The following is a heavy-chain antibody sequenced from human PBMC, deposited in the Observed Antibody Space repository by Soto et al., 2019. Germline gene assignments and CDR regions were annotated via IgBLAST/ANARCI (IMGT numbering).Heavy chain of an antibody. CDR3: ARARIRYFDWLSPFNYYGMDV. Sequence: ASVKVSCKASGYTFTGYYMHWVRQAPGQGLEWMGWINPNSGGTNYAQKFQGRVTVTRDTSISTAYMELSRLRSDDTAVYYCARARIRYFDWLSPFNYYGMDVWGQGTTVTVSS. D-gene: IGHD3-9*01. J-gene: IGHJ6*02. CDR1: GYTFTGYY. CDR2: INPNSGGT. V-gene: IGHV1-2*02.